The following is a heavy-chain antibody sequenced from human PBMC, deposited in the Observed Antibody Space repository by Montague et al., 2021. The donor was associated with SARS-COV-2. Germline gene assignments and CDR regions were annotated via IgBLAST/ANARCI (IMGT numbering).Heavy chain of an antibody. V-gene: IGHV4-39*07. J-gene: IGHJ4*02. CDR2: IYYSGST. CDR3: AREGGWLSRGSYYFDS. D-gene: IGHD3-22*01. CDR1: GGSISSSSYY. Sequence: SETLSLTCTVSGGSISSSSYYWGWIRQPPGKGLEWIGSIYYSGSTYYNPSLKSRVTISVDTSKNQFSLKLSSVTAADTAVYYCAREGGWLSRGSYYFDSWGQGTLVTVSS.